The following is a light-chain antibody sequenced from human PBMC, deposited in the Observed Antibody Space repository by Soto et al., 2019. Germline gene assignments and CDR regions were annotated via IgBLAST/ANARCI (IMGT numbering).Light chain of an antibody. CDR2: EVN. CDR1: SSDIGNYYY. CDR3: SSYAGSKNYV. V-gene: IGLV2-8*01. Sequence: QPVLTQPPSASGSPGQSVTISCTGTSSDIGNYYYVSWYQQHPGKAPKLIIFEVNERPSGVPDRFSGSKSGNTASLTVSGLQAEDEADYYCSSYAGSKNYVFGTGTKLTVL. J-gene: IGLJ1*01.